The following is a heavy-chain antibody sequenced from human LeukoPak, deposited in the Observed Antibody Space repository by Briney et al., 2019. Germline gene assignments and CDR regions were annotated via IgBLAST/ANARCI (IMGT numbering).Heavy chain of an antibody. CDR3: ARDLTLWYDFWSGPFDY. CDR1: GGSISSGSYY. Sequence: PSETLSLTCTVSGGSISSGSYYWSWIRQPAGKGLEWIGRIYTSGSTNYNPSLKSRVAISVDTSKNQFSLKLSSVTAADTAVYYCARDLTLWYDFWSGPFDYWGQGTLVTVSS. V-gene: IGHV4-61*02. D-gene: IGHD3-3*01. J-gene: IGHJ4*02. CDR2: IYTSGST.